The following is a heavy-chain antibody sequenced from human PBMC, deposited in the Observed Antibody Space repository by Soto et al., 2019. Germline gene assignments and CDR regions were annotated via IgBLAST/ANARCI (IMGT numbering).Heavy chain of an antibody. Sequence: QVQLVESGGGLVKPGGSLRLSCAASGFTLSDYYMSWIRQAPGKGLEWVSDISSSSTYTNYADSVKGRFTISRDNAKKSLYVQMNCLRAEDTAVYYCAREDVDTTMVYFDYWGQGTLVTVSS. CDR2: ISSSSTYT. CDR3: AREDVDTTMVYFDY. V-gene: IGHV3-11*06. J-gene: IGHJ4*02. D-gene: IGHD5-18*01. CDR1: GFTLSDYY.